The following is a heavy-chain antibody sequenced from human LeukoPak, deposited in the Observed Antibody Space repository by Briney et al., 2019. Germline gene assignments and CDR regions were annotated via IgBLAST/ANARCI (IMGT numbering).Heavy chain of an antibody. J-gene: IGHJ4*02. CDR2: ISAYDGNT. V-gene: IGHV1-18*01. CDR3: ARDRTPLNGYYNDRSGYYYSC. CDR1: GYTFSSYG. Sequence: GASVKVSCKASGYTFSSYGISWVRQAPGLGLEWMGWISAYDGNTNYAQQVQGRVTTTTYTSTSTAYLELRSLRSDDTAVYYCARDRTPLNGYYNDRSGYYYSCWGQGTLVTVSS. D-gene: IGHD3-22*01.